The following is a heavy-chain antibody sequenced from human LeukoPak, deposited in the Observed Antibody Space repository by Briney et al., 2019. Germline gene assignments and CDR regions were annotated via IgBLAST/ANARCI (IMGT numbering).Heavy chain of an antibody. CDR3: ARGPVLRYFDWLPYYFDY. J-gene: IGHJ4*02. CDR2: INPNSGGT. V-gene: IGHV1-2*04. D-gene: IGHD3-9*01. CDR1: GYTFTGYY. Sequence: ASVKVSCKASGYTFTGYYMHWVRQAPGQGLEWMGWINPNSGGTNYAQKFQGWVTMTRDTSISTAYMELSRLRSDDTAVYYCARGPVLRYFDWLPYYFDYWGQGTLVTVSP.